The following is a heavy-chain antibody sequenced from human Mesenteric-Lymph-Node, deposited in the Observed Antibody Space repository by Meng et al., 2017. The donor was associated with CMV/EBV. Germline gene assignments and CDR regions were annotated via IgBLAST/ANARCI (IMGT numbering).Heavy chain of an antibody. CDR2: IYYSGIT. J-gene: IGHJ6*02. V-gene: IGHV4-39*07. D-gene: IGHD3-16*01. Sequence: GSLRLSCTVSDGSISSTSSCWGWIRQPPGKGLEWLGSIYYSGITFYNPSLTSRVTISLDTSKTQVSLKLTSVTAADTAMYYCAKYDNGKFAMDVWGRGTTVTVSS. CDR1: DGSISSTSSC. CDR3: AKYDNGKFAMDV.